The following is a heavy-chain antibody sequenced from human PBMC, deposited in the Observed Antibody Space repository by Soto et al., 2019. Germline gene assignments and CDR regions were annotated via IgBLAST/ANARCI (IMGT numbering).Heavy chain of an antibody. CDR1: GYTFNSFG. Sequence: GPGVKKPGASVKVSCKGSGYTFNSFGISWVRQAPGQGLEWMGWISGYNANTKYAQKFQGRVTMTTDTSTSTAYMDLRSLRSDDTAVYYCARYFWSCRVPDHCDFWGQGTLVTVSS. CDR3: ARYFWSCRVPDHCDF. V-gene: IGHV1-18*01. D-gene: IGHD3-3*01. CDR2: ISGYNANT. J-gene: IGHJ4*02.